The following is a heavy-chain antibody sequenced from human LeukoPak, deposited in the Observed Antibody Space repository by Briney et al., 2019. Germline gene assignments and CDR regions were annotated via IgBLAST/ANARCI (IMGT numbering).Heavy chain of an antibody. D-gene: IGHD5-18*01. Sequence: GASVKVSCKASGYTFTSYDINWVRQAPGQGLEWMGWISAYNGNTNYAQKLQGRVTMTTDTSTSTAYMELSRLRSDDTAVYYCARVSEDTAMEFDYWGQGTLVTVSS. CDR1: GYTFTSYD. J-gene: IGHJ4*02. CDR3: ARVSEDTAMEFDY. V-gene: IGHV1-18*01. CDR2: ISAYNGNT.